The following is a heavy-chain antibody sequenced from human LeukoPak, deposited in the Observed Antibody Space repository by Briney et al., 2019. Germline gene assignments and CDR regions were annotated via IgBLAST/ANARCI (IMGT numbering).Heavy chain of an antibody. CDR2: IYYSGST. CDR3: VRATQGYNWFDP. CDR1: GGSISSYY. J-gene: IGHJ5*02. V-gene: IGHV4-59*01. Sequence: SETLSLTCTVSGGSISSYYWSWIRQPPGKGLEWIGYIYYSGSTNYNPSLKSRVTISVDTSKNQFSLKLSTVTAADTAVYYCVRATQGYNWFDPWGQGTLVSVSS.